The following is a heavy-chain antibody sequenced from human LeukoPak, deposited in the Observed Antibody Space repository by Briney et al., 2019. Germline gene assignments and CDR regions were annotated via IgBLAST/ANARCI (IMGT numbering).Heavy chain of an antibody. CDR3: AKDSGSGRGLYYYGMDV. CDR1: GLIFSSYG. J-gene: IGHJ6*04. D-gene: IGHD3-10*01. Sequence: GGSLRLFCAASGLIFSSYGMHWVRQAPGKGLEWVAVISSDGNNTYYAVCVKGRFTISRDSSKNTLTLQMDSLRAEDTAVYYCAKDSGSGRGLYYYGMDVWGKGTTVPVSS. V-gene: IGHV3-30*18. CDR2: ISSDGNNT.